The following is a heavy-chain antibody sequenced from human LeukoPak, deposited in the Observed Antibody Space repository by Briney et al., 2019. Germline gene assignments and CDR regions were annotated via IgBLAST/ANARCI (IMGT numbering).Heavy chain of an antibody. CDR3: AREDGSQLDY. D-gene: IGHD1-26*01. CDR2: ISASGDNT. CDR1: GFTFNKYA. V-gene: IGHV3-23*01. J-gene: IGHJ4*02. Sequence: GGSLRLSCAASGFTFNKYAMTWVRQAPGKGLVWVAVISASGDNTDYADSVKGRFTISRDNAKSSLCLQMDSLRAGDTAVYYCAREDGSQLDYWGRGTLVTVSS.